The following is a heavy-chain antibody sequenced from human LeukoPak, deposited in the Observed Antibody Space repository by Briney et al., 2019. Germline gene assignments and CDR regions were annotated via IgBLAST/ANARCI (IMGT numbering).Heavy chain of an antibody. J-gene: IGHJ4*02. CDR3: ARARRDGYPYYFDY. CDR2: IYSGGST. Sequence: GGSLRLSCAASGFTFSSYAMSWVRQAPGKGLEWVSVIYSGGSTYYADSVKGRFTISRDNSKNTLYLQMNSLRAEDTAVYYCARARRDGYPYYFDYWGQGTLVTVSS. D-gene: IGHD5-24*01. V-gene: IGHV3-66*01. CDR1: GFTFSSYA.